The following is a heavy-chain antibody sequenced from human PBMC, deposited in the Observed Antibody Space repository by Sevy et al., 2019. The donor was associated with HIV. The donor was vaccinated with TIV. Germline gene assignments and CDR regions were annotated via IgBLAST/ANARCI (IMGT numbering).Heavy chain of an antibody. D-gene: IGHD3-16*02. V-gene: IGHV3-23*01. CDR3: AKGGLRLGELSLYRTFYFDY. CDR2: ISGSDAST. J-gene: IGHJ4*02. CDR1: GFIFSTYA. Sequence: GGSLILSCAASGFIFSTYAMSWVRQAPGKGLEWVSAISGSDASTYYADSVKGRFTISSDNSKNTLYLQMNSLRAEDTAVYYCAKGGLRLGELSLYRTFYFDYWGQGTLVTVSS.